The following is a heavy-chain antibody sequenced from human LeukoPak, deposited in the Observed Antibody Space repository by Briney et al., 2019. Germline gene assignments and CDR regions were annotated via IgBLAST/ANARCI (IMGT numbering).Heavy chain of an antibody. CDR3: ARDCSSTRCQGPVFDN. CDR2: SHPSGGNT. J-gene: IGHJ4*02. Sequence: ASEKVSCKASGYTFTSNYMHWVRQAPGQGFERMGISHPSGGNTNYAQKFQGRVAMTRDTSTNTVYMELSSLRSEDTAIYYCARDCSSTRCQGPVFDNWGQGTLVTVSS. D-gene: IGHD2-2*01. CDR1: GYTFTSNY. V-gene: IGHV1-46*01.